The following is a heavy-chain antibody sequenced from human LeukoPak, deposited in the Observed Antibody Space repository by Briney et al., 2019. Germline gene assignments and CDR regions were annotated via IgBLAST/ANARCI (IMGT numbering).Heavy chain of an antibody. CDR2: INSDGSSR. CDR1: GFTLSGYW. J-gene: IGHJ6*02. CDR3: ARGDYYDSSGRHYGMDV. D-gene: IGHD3-22*01. Sequence: PGGSLRLSCGASGFTLSGYWMHWVRQAPGKGLVWVSRINSDGSSRSYADSVKGRFTISRDNAKNSLYLQMNSLRAEDTAVYYCARGDYYDSSGRHYGMDVWGQGTTVTVSS. V-gene: IGHV3-74*01.